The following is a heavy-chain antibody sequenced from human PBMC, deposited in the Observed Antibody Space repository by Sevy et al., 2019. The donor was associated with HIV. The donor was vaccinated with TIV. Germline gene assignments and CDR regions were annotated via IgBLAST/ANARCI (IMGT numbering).Heavy chain of an antibody. Sequence: GGSLRLSCAASGFTFSSYSMNWVRQAPGKGLEWVSYISSSSSTIYYADSVKGRFTISRDNAKNSLYLQMNSLRDEDTAMYYCARDYYDSSGYSGTPSYAIAFDIWGQGTMVTVSS. V-gene: IGHV3-48*02. CDR2: ISSSSSTI. CDR3: ARDYYDSSGYSGTPSYAIAFDI. CDR1: GFTFSSYS. D-gene: IGHD3-22*01. J-gene: IGHJ3*02.